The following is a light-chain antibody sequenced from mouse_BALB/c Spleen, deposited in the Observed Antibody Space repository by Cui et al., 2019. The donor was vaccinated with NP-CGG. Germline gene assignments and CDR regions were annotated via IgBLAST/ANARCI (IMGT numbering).Light chain of an antibody. J-gene: IGLJ1*01. V-gene: IGLV1*01. CDR2: GTN. CDR3: ALWYSNHWV. CDR1: TGAVITSNY. Sequence: AVVTQESALTTSPGETVTLTCRSSTGAVITSNYANWIQEKPDHLFTGLIGGTNNRAPGVPARFSGSLIGDKAALTSTGAQTEDEAMYFCALWYSNHWVFGGGTKLTVL.